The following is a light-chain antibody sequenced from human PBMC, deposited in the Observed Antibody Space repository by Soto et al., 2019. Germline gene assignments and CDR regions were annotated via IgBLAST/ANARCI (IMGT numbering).Light chain of an antibody. CDR3: QQYSSPPAT. V-gene: IGKV3-20*01. J-gene: IGKJ1*01. CDR1: QSVRSSY. Sequence: ETVLTQSPGTLSLSPGERATLSRRASQSVRSSYLAWYQQKPGQTPRLLIYGASSRATGIPDRFSGSGSGTDFTLTISRLEPEDFAVYFCQQYSSPPATFGQGTKVEIK. CDR2: GAS.